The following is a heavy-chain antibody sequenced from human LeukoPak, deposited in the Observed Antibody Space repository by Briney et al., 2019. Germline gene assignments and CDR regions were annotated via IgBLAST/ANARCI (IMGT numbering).Heavy chain of an antibody. CDR3: AKDSIAAAGLRRAYYYYGMDV. J-gene: IGHJ6*02. Sequence: GRSLRLSCAASGFTFDDYAMQWARQAPGKGREWVSGISLNGGSIGYADSVKARFTVSRDNAKNSLYLQMNSLRAEDTALYYCAKDSIAAAGLRRAYYYYGMDVWGQGTTVTVSS. D-gene: IGHD6-13*01. CDR1: GFTFDDYA. V-gene: IGHV3-9*01. CDR2: ISLNGGSI.